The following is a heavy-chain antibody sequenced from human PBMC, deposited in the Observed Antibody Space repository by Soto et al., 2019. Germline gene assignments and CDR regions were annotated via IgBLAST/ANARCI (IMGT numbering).Heavy chain of an antibody. CDR3: ASRDRGDGYNYVFDY. J-gene: IGHJ4*02. Sequence: PSETLSLTCTVSGGSISSSSYYWGWIRQPPGKGLEWIGSIYYSGSTYYSPSLKSRVTISVDTSKNQFSLKLSSVTAADTAVSYCASRDRGDGYNYVFDYWGQGTLVTVSS. V-gene: IGHV4-39*01. D-gene: IGHD5-12*01. CDR1: GGSISSSSYY. CDR2: IYYSGST.